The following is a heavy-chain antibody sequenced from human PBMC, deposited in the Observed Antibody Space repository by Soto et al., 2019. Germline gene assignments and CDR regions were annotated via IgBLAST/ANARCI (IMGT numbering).Heavy chain of an antibody. CDR3: ASGDYGGNSDYYYYDMDV. D-gene: IGHD4-17*01. J-gene: IGHJ6*02. Sequence: SVKVSCKASGGTFSSYAISWVRQAPGQGLERMGGIIPIFGTANSAPKFQGRVTITADESTSTAYMELSSLRYEDTAVYYCASGDYGGNSDYYYYDMDVWGQGTTVTVSS. CDR2: IIPIFGTA. V-gene: IGHV1-69*13. CDR1: GGTFSSYA.